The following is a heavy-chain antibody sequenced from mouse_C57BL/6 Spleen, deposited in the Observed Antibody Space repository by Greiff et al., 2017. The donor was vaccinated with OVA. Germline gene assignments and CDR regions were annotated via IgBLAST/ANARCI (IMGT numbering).Heavy chain of an antibody. Sequence: VKLMESGPGLVQPSQSLSITCTVSGFSLTSYGVHWVRQSPGKGLEWLGVIWSGGSTDYNAAFISRLSISKDNSQSQVFVKMNSLQADDTAIYYCARNRNSNYGMDYWGQGTSVTVSS. CDR1: GFSLTSYG. CDR2: IWSGGST. J-gene: IGHJ4*01. CDR3: ARNRNSNYGMDY. V-gene: IGHV2-2*01.